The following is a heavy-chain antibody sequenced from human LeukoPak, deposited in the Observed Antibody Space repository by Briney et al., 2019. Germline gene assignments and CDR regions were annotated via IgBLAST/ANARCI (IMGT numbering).Heavy chain of an antibody. CDR3: AKDYSFSNFN. CDR2: INERGSET. D-gene: IGHD2-15*01. Sequence: GGSLRLSCAASGFIFSNHWMTWVRQAPGKGLGWVANINERGSETYYADYVKGRFTISRDNTKKSLFLQLNSLSVEDTAMYYCAKDYSFSNFNWGQGTLVTVSS. V-gene: IGHV3-7*01. J-gene: IGHJ4*02. CDR1: GFIFSNHW.